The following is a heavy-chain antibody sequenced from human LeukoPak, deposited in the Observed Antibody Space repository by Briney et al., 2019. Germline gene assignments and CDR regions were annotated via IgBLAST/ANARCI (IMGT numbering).Heavy chain of an antibody. Sequence: PGGSLRLSCAASGFTFDDYGMNWVRQVPGKGLEWVSGINWNGGSTGYADSVKGRFTISRDNAKNSLYLQMNILRPEDTALYYXARGXILSGLNSPMYYFESWGQGTLVTVSS. CDR2: INWNGGST. CDR1: GFTFDDYG. V-gene: IGHV3-20*04. J-gene: IGHJ4*02. CDR3: ARGXILSGLNSPMYYFES. D-gene: IGHD3-9*01.